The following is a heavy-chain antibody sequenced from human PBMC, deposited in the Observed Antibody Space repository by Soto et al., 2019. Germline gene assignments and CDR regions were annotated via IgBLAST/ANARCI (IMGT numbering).Heavy chain of an antibody. V-gene: IGHV4-34*01. J-gene: IGHJ6*02. CDR1: GGSFSGYN. CDR2: INHSGST. Sequence: CXVXGGSFSGYNWIXIRQPPRKGLEWIGEINHSGSTNYNPSLKSRVTISVDTSKNQFSLKLSSVTAADMAVYYCARSLGIGYYYGVDVWGQGTTLTVS. D-gene: IGHD3-10*01. CDR3: ARSLGIGYYYGVDV.